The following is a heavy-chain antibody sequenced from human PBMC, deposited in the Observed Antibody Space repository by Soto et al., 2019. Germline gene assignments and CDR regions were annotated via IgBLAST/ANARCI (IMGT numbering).Heavy chain of an antibody. CDR3: AVVDSTGNWFDP. V-gene: IGHV4-39*01. CDR2: MYYSGTT. CDR1: GGSISSSDFY. Sequence: PSETLSLTCTVSGGSISSSDFYWGWLRQTPGKGLEFIGSMYYSGTTYYNPSLKSRVTISVDTSKNQFTLKLISVTVADTAVYYCAVVDSTGNWFDPWGEGALVTVSS. J-gene: IGHJ5*02. D-gene: IGHD6-25*01.